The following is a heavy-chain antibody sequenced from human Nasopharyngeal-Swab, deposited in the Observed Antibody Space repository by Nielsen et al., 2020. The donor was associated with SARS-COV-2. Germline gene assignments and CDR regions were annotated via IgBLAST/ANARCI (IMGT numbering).Heavy chain of an antibody. CDR2: ISYDESNK. J-gene: IGHJ3*02. D-gene: IGHD5-18*01. CDR1: GFTFSSYA. Sequence: GESLKISCAASGFTFSSYAMHWVRQAPGKGLEWVAVISYDESNKYYADSVKGRFTISRDNSKNTLYLQMNSLRAEDTAVYYCARCRATSGYSYGYGLGAFDIWGQGTMVTVSS. CDR3: ARCRATSGYSYGYGLGAFDI. V-gene: IGHV3-30-3*01.